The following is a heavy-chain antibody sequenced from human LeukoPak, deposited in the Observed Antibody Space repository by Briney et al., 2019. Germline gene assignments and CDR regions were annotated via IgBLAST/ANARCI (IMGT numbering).Heavy chain of an antibody. V-gene: IGHV3-23*01. J-gene: IGHJ6*02. CDR3: AKDLYSHSYYGLDV. Sequence: TGGSLRLSCAASGFTFSSYAMTWVRQAPGKGVEWVSGTSGSGGSTYHADSVKGRFTISRDNSKNTLYLQMNSLTAEDTAVYYCAKDLYSHSYYGLDVWGLGTTVTVSS. CDR1: GFTFSSYA. D-gene: IGHD1-26*01. CDR2: TSGSGGST.